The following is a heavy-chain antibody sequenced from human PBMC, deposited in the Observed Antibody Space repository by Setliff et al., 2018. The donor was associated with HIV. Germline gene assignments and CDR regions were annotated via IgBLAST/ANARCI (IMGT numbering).Heavy chain of an antibody. D-gene: IGHD3-3*01. J-gene: IGHJ4*01. V-gene: IGHV4-61*10. CDR2: IHHTGST. CDR1: GVSITNGTFY. CDR3: APGEGVASTYYHD. Sequence: PSETLSLTCTVSGVSITNGTFYWNWIRQPAGKGLEWIGFIHHTGSTVSNPSLKSRVTILMDLSRNQLSLHLASVTTADTAVYFCAPGEGVASTYYHDWGQGTQVTVSS.